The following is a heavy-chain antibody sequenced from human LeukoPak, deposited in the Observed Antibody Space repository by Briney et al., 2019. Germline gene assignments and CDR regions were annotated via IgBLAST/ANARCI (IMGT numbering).Heavy chain of an antibody. CDR1: GFTFSSYG. Sequence: QTGGSLRLSCAASGFTFSSYGMHWVRQAPGKGLEWVAFIRYDGSNKYYADSVKGRFTISRDNSKNTLYLHVNSLRPEDTAVYYCARLETYYDILTGKPYNWFDPWGQGTLVTVSS. CDR2: IRYDGSNK. V-gene: IGHV3-30*02. J-gene: IGHJ5*02. CDR3: ARLETYYDILTGKPYNWFDP. D-gene: IGHD3-9*01.